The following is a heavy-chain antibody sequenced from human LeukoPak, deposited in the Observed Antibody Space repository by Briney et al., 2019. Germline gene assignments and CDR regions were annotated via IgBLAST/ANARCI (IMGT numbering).Heavy chain of an antibody. D-gene: IGHD2/OR15-2a*01. Sequence: GGSLRLSCAASGFTFSSYGMHWVRQAPGKGQEWVAVIWYDGSNKYYADSVKGRFTISRDNSKNTLYLQMNSLRAEDTAVYYCASNMNGFDPWGQGTLVTVSS. CDR3: ASNMNGFDP. CDR2: IWYDGSNK. V-gene: IGHV3-33*01. J-gene: IGHJ5*02. CDR1: GFTFSSYG.